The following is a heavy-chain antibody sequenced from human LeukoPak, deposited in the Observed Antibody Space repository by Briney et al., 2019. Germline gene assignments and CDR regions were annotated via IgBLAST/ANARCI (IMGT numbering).Heavy chain of an antibody. CDR3: ARDGEETGTYDY. CDR1: GYTFTGYY. J-gene: IGHJ4*02. CDR2: ISAYNGNT. D-gene: IGHD1-7*01. Sequence: ASVKVSCKASGYTFTGYYMHWVRQAPGQGLEWMGWISAYNGNTNYAQKLQGRVTMTTDTSTSTAYMELRSLRSDDTAVYYCARDGEETGTYDYWGQGTLVTVSS. V-gene: IGHV1-18*04.